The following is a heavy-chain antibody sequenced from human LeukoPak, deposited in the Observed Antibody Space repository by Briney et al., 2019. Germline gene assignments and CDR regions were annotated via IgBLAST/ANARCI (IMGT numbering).Heavy chain of an antibody. D-gene: IGHD6-19*01. CDR3: ARDLGTSGWYGDFDY. CDR2: NNGDGSTT. V-gene: IGHV3-74*01. Sequence: GGSLRLSCVASGFSLSGYWMYWVRQAPGKGLMYISRNNGDGSTTNYADVVKGRFTMSRDNVKNTLYLQMNSLRVEDTAVYYCARDLGTSGWYGDFDYWGQGTLVTVSS. CDR1: GFSLSGYW. J-gene: IGHJ4*02.